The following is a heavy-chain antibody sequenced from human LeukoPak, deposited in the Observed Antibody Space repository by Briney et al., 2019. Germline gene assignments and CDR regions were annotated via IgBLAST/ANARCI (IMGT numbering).Heavy chain of an antibody. Sequence: GASVKVSCKASGYTFTSYGISWVRQAPGQGLEWMGWISAYNGNTNYAQKLQGRVTMTTDTSTSTAYMELRSLRSDDTAVYYCARGRVLVRGVIMAIGVWFDPWGQGTLVTVSS. CDR3: ARGRVLVRGVIMAIGVWFDP. V-gene: IGHV1-18*01. J-gene: IGHJ5*02. CDR1: GYTFTSYG. D-gene: IGHD3-10*01. CDR2: ISAYNGNT.